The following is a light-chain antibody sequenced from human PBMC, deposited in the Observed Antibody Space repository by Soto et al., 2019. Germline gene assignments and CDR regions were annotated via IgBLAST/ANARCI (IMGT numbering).Light chain of an antibody. J-gene: IGKJ1*01. CDR3: QHYKMYSPWT. CDR1: QSITTW. Sequence: DIQMTQSPSTVSAYVGDSVTITCRASQSITTWLAWYQQRPGKAPKLLIYDVSSLQSGVPSRFSGTGSGTEFTLTIRSLQPDDFATYYCQHYKMYSPWTFGQRTK. V-gene: IGKV1-5*01. CDR2: DVS.